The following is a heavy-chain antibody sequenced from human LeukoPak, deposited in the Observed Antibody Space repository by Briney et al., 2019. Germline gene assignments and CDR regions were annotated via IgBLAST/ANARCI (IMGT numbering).Heavy chain of an antibody. CDR2: INPNSGAT. Sequence: GASVKVSCKTSGYTFTGYYMHWVRQAPGQGLEWMGWINPNSGATNYAQKFRGRVTMTRDTSISTAYMELSRLRSDDTAVYYCASGLPSPGTAAGGYFDYWGQGTLVTVSS. J-gene: IGHJ4*02. D-gene: IGHD6-13*01. CDR1: GYTFTGYY. CDR3: ASGLPSPGTAAGGYFDY. V-gene: IGHV1-2*02.